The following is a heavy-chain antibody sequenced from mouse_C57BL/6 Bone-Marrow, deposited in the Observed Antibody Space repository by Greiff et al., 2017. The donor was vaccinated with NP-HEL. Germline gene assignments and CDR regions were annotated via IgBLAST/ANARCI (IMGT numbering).Heavy chain of an antibody. CDR1: GYTFTSYG. V-gene: IGHV1-81*01. CDR3: ARRRGYFDY. Sequence: VKLVESGAELARPGASVKLSCKASGYTFTSYGISWVKQRTGQGLEWIGEIYPRSGNTYYNEKFKGKATLTADKSSSTAYMELRSLTSEDSAVYFCARRRGYFDYWGQGTTLTVSS. J-gene: IGHJ2*01. CDR2: IYPRSGNT.